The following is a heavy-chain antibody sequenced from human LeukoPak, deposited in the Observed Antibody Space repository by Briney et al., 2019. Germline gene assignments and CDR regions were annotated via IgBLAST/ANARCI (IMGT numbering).Heavy chain of an antibody. V-gene: IGHV1-18*04. D-gene: IGHD3-16*01. CDR1: GYTFTGYY. CDR3: ARGLRNSNFDY. CDR2: ISAYNGNT. Sequence: ASVKVSCKASGYTFTGYYMHWVRQAPGQGLEWMGWISAYNGNTNYAQKLQGRVTMTTDTSTSTAYMELRSLRSDDTAVYYCARGLRNSNFDYWGQGTLVTVSS. J-gene: IGHJ4*02.